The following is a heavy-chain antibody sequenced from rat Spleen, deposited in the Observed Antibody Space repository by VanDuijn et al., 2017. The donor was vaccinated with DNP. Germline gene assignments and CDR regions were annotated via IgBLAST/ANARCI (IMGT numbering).Heavy chain of an antibody. CDR3: TRRNYGNFLNWFTY. CDR2: ISTSGSRT. Sequence: EVQLVESGGDLVQPGRSLKLSCVASGFTFNKYWMTWIRQVPGGGLEWVAAISTSGSRTYYPDSVKGRFTISRDDAKSSLYLQMNSLKSEDTATYYCTRRNYGNFLNWFTYWGQGTLVTVSS. J-gene: IGHJ3*01. V-gene: IGHV5-31*01. CDR1: GFTFNKYW. D-gene: IGHD1-11*01.